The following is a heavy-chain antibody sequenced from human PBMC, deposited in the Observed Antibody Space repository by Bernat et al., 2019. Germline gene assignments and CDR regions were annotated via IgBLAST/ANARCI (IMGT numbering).Heavy chain of an antibody. J-gene: IGHJ3*02. D-gene: IGHD3-10*01. V-gene: IGHV3-30*18. CDR3: AKAANYYGSGSYPGPLDAFDI. CDR2: ISYDGSNK. CDR1: GFTFSSYG. Sequence: QVQLVESGGGVVQPGRSLRLSCAASGFTFSSYGMHWVRQAPGKGLEWVAVISYDGSNKYDADSVKGRFTISRDNSKNTLYLQMNSLRAEDTAVYYCAKAANYYGSGSYPGPLDAFDIWGQGTMVTVSS.